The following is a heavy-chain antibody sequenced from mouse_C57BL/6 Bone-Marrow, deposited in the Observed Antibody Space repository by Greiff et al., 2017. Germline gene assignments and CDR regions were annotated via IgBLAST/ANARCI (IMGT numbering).Heavy chain of an antibody. CDR2: IDPETGGT. CDR3: TAYGNYPYAMDY. V-gene: IGHV1-15*01. Sequence: QVQLQQSGAELVRPGASVTLSCKASGYTFTDYEVHWVKQTPVHGLEWIGAIDPETGGTAYNQKFKGKAILTADKSSSTAYMELRSLTSEDSAVYYCTAYGNYPYAMDYWGQGTSVTVSS. CDR1: GYTFTDYE. D-gene: IGHD2-1*01. J-gene: IGHJ4*01.